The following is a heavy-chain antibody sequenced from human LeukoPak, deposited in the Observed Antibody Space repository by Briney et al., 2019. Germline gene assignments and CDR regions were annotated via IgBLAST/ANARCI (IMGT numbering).Heavy chain of an antibody. V-gene: IGHV5-51*01. J-gene: IGHJ4*02. CDR1: GYSFTNYW. D-gene: IGHD2-15*01. CDR3: ALSSGAYNSAGYFDY. CDR2: IYPNASDT. Sequence: GDSLKISCKGSGYSFTNYWIGWVRQMPGKDLEWMGIIYPNASDTRYSPSFRGQVTISADKSITTAYLQWNSLKASDTAMYYCALSSGAYNSAGYFDYWGQGALVTVSS.